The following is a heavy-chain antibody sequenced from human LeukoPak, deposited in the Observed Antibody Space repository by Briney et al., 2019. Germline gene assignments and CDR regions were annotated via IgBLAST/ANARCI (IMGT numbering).Heavy chain of an antibody. CDR3: ARARIVPAAIFDY. CDR2: IYHSGST. J-gene: IGHJ4*02. Sequence: SETLSLTCTVSGYSISSGYYWGWIRQPPGKGLEWIGSIYHSGSTYYNPSLKSRVTISVDTSKNQFSLKLSSVTAADTAVYYCARARIVPAAIFDYWGQGTLVTVSS. V-gene: IGHV4-38-2*02. D-gene: IGHD2-2*01. CDR1: GYSISSGYY.